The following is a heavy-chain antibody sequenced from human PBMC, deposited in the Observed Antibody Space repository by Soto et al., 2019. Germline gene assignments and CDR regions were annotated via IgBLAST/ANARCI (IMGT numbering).Heavy chain of an antibody. CDR2: IYYSGST. CDR1: GGSISSYY. D-gene: IGHD1-26*01. CDR3: ARRWGRTFDF. J-gene: IGHJ4*02. V-gene: IGHV4-59*08. Sequence: QVQLQESGPGLVKPSETLSLTCTVSGGSISSYYWSWIRQPPGKGLEWIGYIYYSGSTNYNPSLKSRVTMSVETSKNRFSLKLSSVTAADTAVYYCARRWGRTFDFWGQGILVTVFS.